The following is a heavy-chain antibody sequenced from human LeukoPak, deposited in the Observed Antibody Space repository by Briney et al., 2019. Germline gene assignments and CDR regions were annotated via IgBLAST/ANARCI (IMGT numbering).Heavy chain of an antibody. CDR1: GGSISSGSYY. V-gene: IGHV4-61*02. Sequence: SQTLSLTCTVSGGSISSGSYYWSWIRQPAGKGLEWIGRIYTSGSTNYNPSLKSRVTISVDTSKNQFSLKLSSVTATDTAVYYCAREGYSYGFDYWGQGALVTVSS. CDR2: IYTSGST. D-gene: IGHD5-18*01. CDR3: AREGYSYGFDY. J-gene: IGHJ4*02.